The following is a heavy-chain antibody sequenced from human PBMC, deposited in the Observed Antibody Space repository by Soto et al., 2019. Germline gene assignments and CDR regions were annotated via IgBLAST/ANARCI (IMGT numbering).Heavy chain of an antibody. D-gene: IGHD2-15*01. CDR2: NNLRGGST. V-gene: IGHV1-46*01. Sequence: GASVKVSWKASGYNFTSYCKHWVRKAPGQGLEWVGINNLRGGSTSYAQRFPGIVTIGRETATGPVYMDRSSLRSEDTAVYYCARGELEQCSGGSCYGDYYDYYVMDVWGQGTTVTVSS. CDR1: GYNFTSYC. CDR3: ARGELEQCSGGSCYGDYYDYYVMDV. J-gene: IGHJ6*02.